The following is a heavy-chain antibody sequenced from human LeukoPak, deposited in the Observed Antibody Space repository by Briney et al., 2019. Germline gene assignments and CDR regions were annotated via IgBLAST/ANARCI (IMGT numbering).Heavy chain of an antibody. J-gene: IGHJ4*02. CDR3: ARGGIQLWLRSPSYYFDY. Sequence: SQTLSLTCAISGDSVSSNSAAWNWIRQSPSRGLEWLGRTYYRSKWYNDYAVSVKSRITINPDTSKNQFSLQLNSVTPEDTAVYYCARGGIQLWLRSPSYYFDYWGQGTLVTVSS. CDR2: TYYRSKWYN. D-gene: IGHD5-18*01. CDR1: GDSVSSNSAA. V-gene: IGHV6-1*01.